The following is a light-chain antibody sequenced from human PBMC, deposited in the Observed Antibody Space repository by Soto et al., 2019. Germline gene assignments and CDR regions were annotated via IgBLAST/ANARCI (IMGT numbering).Light chain of an antibody. V-gene: IGKV1-5*03. Sequence: DIQMTQSPSTLSASVGDRGTITCRASQSISSWLAWYQQKPGKAPKLLIYKASSLETGVPSRFSGSGSGTEFTLIISSLQPDDFASYYCQQYGSSSPWTFGQGTKVEIK. CDR3: QQYGSSSPWT. J-gene: IGKJ1*01. CDR1: QSISSW. CDR2: KAS.